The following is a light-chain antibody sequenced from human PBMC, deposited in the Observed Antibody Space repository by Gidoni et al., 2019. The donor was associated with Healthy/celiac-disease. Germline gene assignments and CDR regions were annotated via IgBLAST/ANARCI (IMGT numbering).Light chain of an antibody. CDR2: AAS. Sequence: DIQLTQSPSSLSASVGDRVTITCRASQGISSYLAWYQQKPGKAPKHLIYAASTLQNRVPPWFFSGRSGAEFSLTISSRQPDDFAASYYQQQNSYPLFTFGPGTKVDIK. J-gene: IGKJ3*01. V-gene: IGKV1-9*01. CDR1: QGISSY. CDR3: QQQNSYPLFT.